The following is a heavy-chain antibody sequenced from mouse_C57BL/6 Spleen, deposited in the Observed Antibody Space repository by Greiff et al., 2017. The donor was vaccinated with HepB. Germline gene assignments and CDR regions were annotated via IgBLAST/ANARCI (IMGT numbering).Heavy chain of an antibody. J-gene: IGHJ1*03. CDR3: ARAHYYGSSSSYWYFDV. D-gene: IGHD1-1*01. Sequence: EVHLVESGGGLVKPGGSLKLSCAASGFTFSSYAMSWVRQTPEKRLEWVATISDGGSYTYYPDNVKGRFTISRDNAKNNLYLQMSHLKSEDTAMYYCARAHYYGSSSSYWYFDVWGTGTTVTVSS. CDR1: GFTFSSYA. V-gene: IGHV5-4*01. CDR2: ISDGGSYT.